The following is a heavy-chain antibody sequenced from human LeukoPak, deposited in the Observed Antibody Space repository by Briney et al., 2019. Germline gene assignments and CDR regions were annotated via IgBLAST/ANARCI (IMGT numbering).Heavy chain of an antibody. V-gene: IGHV1-46*01. D-gene: IGHD4-17*01. Sequence: ASVKVSCKASGYTFTGYYMHWVRQAPGQGLEWMGIINPSGGSTSYAQKFQGRVTMTRDTSTSTVYMELSSLRSEDTAVYYCARWRLRANWFDPWGQGTLVTVSS. CDR1: GYTFTGYY. CDR3: ARWRLRANWFDP. CDR2: INPSGGST. J-gene: IGHJ5*02.